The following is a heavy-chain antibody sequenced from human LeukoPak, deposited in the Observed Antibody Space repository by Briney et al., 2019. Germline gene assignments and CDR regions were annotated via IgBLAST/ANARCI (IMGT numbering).Heavy chain of an antibody. CDR2: INHSGST. Sequence: SETLSLTCAVYGGSFSGYYWSWIRQPPGKGLEWIGEINHSGSTNYNPSLKSRVTISVDTSKNQFSLKMSSVTAADTAVYYCARYWHYYGSGSSFDYWGQGTLVTVSS. V-gene: IGHV4-34*01. CDR1: GGSFSGYY. J-gene: IGHJ4*02. CDR3: ARYWHYYGSGSSFDY. D-gene: IGHD3-10*01.